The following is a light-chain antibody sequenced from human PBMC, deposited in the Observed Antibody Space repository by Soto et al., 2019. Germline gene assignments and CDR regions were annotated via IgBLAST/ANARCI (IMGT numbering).Light chain of an antibody. Sequence: VVTQSPPTLSLSPGERATLSCRTSLSVSSYLACYPHKPGQAPRHHIYGASTRATGIPDRFSGSGSGTYFALIISRLEPEDSAVYYCQQDGSSPTWTFGQGTKVEIK. CDR3: QQDGSSPTWT. CDR2: GAS. CDR1: LSVSSY. J-gene: IGKJ1*01. V-gene: IGKV3-20*01.